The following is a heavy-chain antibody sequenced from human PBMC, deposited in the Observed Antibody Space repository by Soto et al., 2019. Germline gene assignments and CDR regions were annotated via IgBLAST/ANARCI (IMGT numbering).Heavy chain of an antibody. V-gene: IGHV1-2*02. CDR3: ARGSIVVVTAITTNWFDP. Sequence: VASVKVSCKASGYTFTGYYMHWVRQAPGQGLEWMGWINPNSGGTNYAQKFQGRVTMTRDTSISTAYMELSRLRSDDTAVYYCARGSIVVVTAITTNWFDPWGQGTLVTAPQ. CDR1: GYTFTGYY. CDR2: INPNSGGT. J-gene: IGHJ5*02. D-gene: IGHD2-21*02.